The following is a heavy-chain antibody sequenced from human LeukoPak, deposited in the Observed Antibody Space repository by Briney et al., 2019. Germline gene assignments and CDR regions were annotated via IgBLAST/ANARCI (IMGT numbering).Heavy chain of an antibody. V-gene: IGHV4-38-2*02. CDR3: ARGPRDGYFPFDL. CDR1: GYSINSGYY. CDR2: IYHSGST. D-gene: IGHD5-24*01. Sequence: SETLSLTCTVSGYSINSGYYWGWIRQPPGKGLEWIGSIYHSGSTYYNPSLKSRVTISVDTSKNQFSLKLSSVTAADTAVYYCARGPRDGYFPFDLWGQGTMVTVSS. J-gene: IGHJ3*01.